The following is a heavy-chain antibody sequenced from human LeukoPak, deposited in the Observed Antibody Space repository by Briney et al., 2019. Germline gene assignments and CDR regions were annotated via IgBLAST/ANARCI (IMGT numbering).Heavy chain of an antibody. CDR1: GFTFDDYA. CDR2: ISWNSGSI. D-gene: IGHD1-26*01. CDR3: AKARGSVGQFFDY. Sequence: GRSLRLSCAASGFTFDDYAMHWVRQARGKGLEWVSGISWNSGSIGYADSVKGRFTISRDSAKNSLYLQMNSLRAEDTALYYCAKARGSVGQFFDYWGQGTLVTVSS. J-gene: IGHJ4*02. V-gene: IGHV3-9*01.